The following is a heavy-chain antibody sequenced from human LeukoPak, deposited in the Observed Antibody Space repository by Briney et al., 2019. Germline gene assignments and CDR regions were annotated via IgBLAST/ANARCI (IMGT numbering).Heavy chain of an antibody. V-gene: IGHV3-23*01. CDR1: GFTFSSYA. J-gene: IGHJ4*02. D-gene: IGHD6-13*01. Sequence: SGGSLRLSCAASGFTFSSYAMSWVRQAPGKGLEWVSAISGSGGSTYYADSVKGRFTISRDNSKNTLYLQMNSLRAEDTAVYYCAKGLPYPGIAAALYFDYWGQGTLVTVSS. CDR2: ISGSGGST. CDR3: AKGLPYPGIAAALYFDY.